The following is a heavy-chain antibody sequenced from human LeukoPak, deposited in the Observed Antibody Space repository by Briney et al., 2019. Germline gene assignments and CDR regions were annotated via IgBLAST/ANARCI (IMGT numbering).Heavy chain of an antibody. CDR1: GLTFSSYS. CDR3: ARDHSNARGYFMDV. J-gene: IGHJ6*03. D-gene: IGHD4-11*01. CDR2: ISSSSTYI. Sequence: PGGSLRLSCAASGLTFSSYSMNWVCQAPGKGLEWVSSISSSSTYIYYADSVKGRFTISRDNAKNSLYLQMNSLRAEDTAVYYCARDHSNARGYFMDVWGKGTTVTVSS. V-gene: IGHV3-21*01.